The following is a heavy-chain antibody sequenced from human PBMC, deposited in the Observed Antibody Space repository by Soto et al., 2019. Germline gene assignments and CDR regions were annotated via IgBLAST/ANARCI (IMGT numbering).Heavy chain of an antibody. D-gene: IGHD3-22*01. V-gene: IGHV5-10-1*01. J-gene: IGHJ4*02. CDR1: GYSFAGYW. Sequence: VESLKISCKGSGYSFAGYWITWVRQKPGKGLEWMGRIDPSDSQTYYSPSFRGHVTISATKSITTVFLQWSSLRASGTAMYYCARQIYDSDTGPNFQYYFDSWGQGTLVTVSS. CDR3: ARQIYDSDTGPNFQYYFDS. CDR2: IDPSDSQT.